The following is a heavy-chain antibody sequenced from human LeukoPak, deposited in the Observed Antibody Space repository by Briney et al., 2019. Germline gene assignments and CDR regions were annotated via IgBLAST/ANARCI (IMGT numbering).Heavy chain of an antibody. CDR3: ARDLEISSRPVTADGY. V-gene: IGHV3-30-3*01. J-gene: IGHJ4*02. CDR2: ISYDGSNK. D-gene: IGHD2-21*02. Sequence: PGGSLRLSCAASGFTFSSYAMHWVRQAPGKGLEWVAVISYDGSNKYYADSVKGRFTISRDNSKNTLYLQMNSLRAEDTAVYYCARDLEISSRPVTADGYWGQGTLVTVSS. CDR1: GFTFSSYA.